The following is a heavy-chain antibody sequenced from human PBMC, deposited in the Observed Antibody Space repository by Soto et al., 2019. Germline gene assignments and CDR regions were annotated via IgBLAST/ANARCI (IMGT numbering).Heavy chain of an antibody. CDR1: GYTFTSYG. Sequence: ASVKVSCKASGYTFTSYGISWVRQAPGQGLGWMGWISAYNGNTNYAQKLQGRVTMTTDTSTSTAYMELRSLRSDDTAVYYCARVVKAGYCSGGSCRGATQHWGQGTLVTVSS. V-gene: IGHV1-18*01. CDR3: ARVVKAGYCSGGSCRGATQH. J-gene: IGHJ1*01. CDR2: ISAYNGNT. D-gene: IGHD2-15*01.